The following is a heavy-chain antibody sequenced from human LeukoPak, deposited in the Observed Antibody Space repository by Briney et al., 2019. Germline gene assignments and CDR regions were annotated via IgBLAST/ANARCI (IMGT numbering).Heavy chain of an antibody. CDR3: ARWAGVTDY. J-gene: IGHJ4*02. Sequence: GGSLRLSCAASGFTFENYWMSWVRQAPGKGPEWVANIKQGGSVEHYLDSVKGRFTISRDNAKNSLILQVNSLRAEDTAVYYCARWAGVTDYWGRGTLVTVSS. CDR2: IKQGGSVE. CDR1: GFTFENYW. D-gene: IGHD5-18*01. V-gene: IGHV3-7*01.